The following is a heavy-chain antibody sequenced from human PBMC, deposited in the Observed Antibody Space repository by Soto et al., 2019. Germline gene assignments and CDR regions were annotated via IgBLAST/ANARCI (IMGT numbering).Heavy chain of an antibody. CDR2: INGYNGNT. J-gene: IGHJ6*02. CDR1: GYTFTTYG. V-gene: IGHV1-18*01. D-gene: IGHD3-16*01. Sequence: ASVKVSCKASGYTFTTYGISWVRQAPGQGLEWMGWINGYNGNTNHAQKLQGRVTMSTDTSTSTAYMELRSLRSDDSAVYYCARMGDVPYYYYGMDVWGQGTTVTVSS. CDR3: ARMGDVPYYYYGMDV.